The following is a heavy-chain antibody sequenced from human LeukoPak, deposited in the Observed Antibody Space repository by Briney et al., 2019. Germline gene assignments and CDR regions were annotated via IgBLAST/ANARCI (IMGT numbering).Heavy chain of an antibody. CDR3: AKDTGILEWFGELSNFDY. CDR2: TSGSGGST. D-gene: IGHD3-10*01. Sequence: GGSLRLSCAASGFTFSSYAMSWVRQAPGKGLEWVSATSGSGGSTYYADSVKGRFTISRDNSKNTLYLQMNSLRAEDTAVYYCAKDTGILEWFGELSNFDYWGQGTLVTVSS. CDR1: GFTFSSYA. V-gene: IGHV3-23*01. J-gene: IGHJ4*02.